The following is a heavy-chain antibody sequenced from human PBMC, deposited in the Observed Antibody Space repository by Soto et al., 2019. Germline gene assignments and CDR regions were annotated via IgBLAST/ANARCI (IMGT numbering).Heavy chain of an antibody. CDR2: ISAYNGNT. V-gene: IGHV1-18*01. J-gene: IGHJ4*02. Sequence: GASVKVSCKASGYTFTSYGISWVRQAPGQGLEWVGWISAYNGNTNYAQKLQGRVTMTTDTSTSTAYMELRSLRSDDTAVYYCARDFSGTAMVNFDYWGQGTLVTVSS. D-gene: IGHD5-18*01. CDR1: GYTFTSYG. CDR3: ARDFSGTAMVNFDY.